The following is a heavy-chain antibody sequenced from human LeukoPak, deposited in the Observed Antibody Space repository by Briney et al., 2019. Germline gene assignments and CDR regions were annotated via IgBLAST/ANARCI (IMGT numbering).Heavy chain of an antibody. J-gene: IGHJ4*02. D-gene: IGHD3-10*01. Sequence: GGSLRLSCAASGFTVSSNYMSRVRQAPGKGLEWVSVIYSGGSTYYADSVKGRFTISRDNSKNTLYLQMNSLRAEDTAVYYCARDQYYYGSGTIDYWGQGTLVTVSS. V-gene: IGHV3-66*02. CDR2: IYSGGST. CDR3: ARDQYYYGSGTIDY. CDR1: GFTVSSNY.